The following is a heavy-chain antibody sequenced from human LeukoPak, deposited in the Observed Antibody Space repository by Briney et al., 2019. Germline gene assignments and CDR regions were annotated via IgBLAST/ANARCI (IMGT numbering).Heavy chain of an antibody. J-gene: IGHJ3*02. CDR2: ISWNSGSI. V-gene: IGHV3-9*01. D-gene: IGHD1-26*01. CDR1: GFTFDDYA. Sequence: GGSLRLSCAASGFTFDDYAMHWVRQAPGKGLEWVPGISWNSGSIGYADSVKGRFTISRDNAKNSLYLQMNSLRAEDTALYYCAKGRGSYVPDAFDIWGQGTMVTVSS. CDR3: AKGRGSYVPDAFDI.